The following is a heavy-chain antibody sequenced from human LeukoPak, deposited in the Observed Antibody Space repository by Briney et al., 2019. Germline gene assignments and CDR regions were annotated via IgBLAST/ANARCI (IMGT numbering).Heavy chain of an antibody. CDR1: GFTFSSYH. V-gene: IGHV3-30-3*01. CDR2: ISYDGSNK. J-gene: IGHJ4*02. Sequence: GGSLRLSCAASGFTFSSYHMHWVREAPGKGLVWGAVISYDGSNKYYADSVKSRFTISRDNSKNTLYLQMNSLRAEDTAVYYCASVGVSGWYYFDYWGQGTLVTVSS. CDR3: ASVGVSGWYYFDY. D-gene: IGHD6-19*01.